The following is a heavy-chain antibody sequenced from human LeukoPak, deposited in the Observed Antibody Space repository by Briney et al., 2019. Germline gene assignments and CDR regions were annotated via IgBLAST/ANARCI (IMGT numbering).Heavy chain of an antibody. Sequence: GGSLRLSCIASGFTFSDYWMHWVRQAPGKGLVWVSRIKSDGSTTDYADSVKGRFTISRDNAKNTLYLQMNSLRAEDTAVYYCVRGPAAMGWFDPWGQGTLVTVSS. CDR2: IKSDGSTT. D-gene: IGHD2-2*01. CDR3: VRGPAAMGWFDP. CDR1: GFTFSDYW. V-gene: IGHV3-74*01. J-gene: IGHJ5*02.